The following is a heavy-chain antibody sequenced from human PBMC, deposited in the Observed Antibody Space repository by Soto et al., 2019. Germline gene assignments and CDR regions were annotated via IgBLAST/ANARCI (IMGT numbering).Heavy chain of an antibody. V-gene: IGHV4-31*03. D-gene: IGHD3-10*02. CDR2: IYYSGST. J-gene: IGHJ4*02. CDR1: GGSISSGGYY. CDR3: ARTPPMGVRGVIDY. Sequence: PSETLSLTCTVSGGSISSGGYYWSWIRQHPGKGLEWIGYIYYSGSTYYNPSLKSRVTISVDTSKNQFSLKLSSVTAADTAVYYCARTPPMGVRGVIDYWGQGTLVTVSS.